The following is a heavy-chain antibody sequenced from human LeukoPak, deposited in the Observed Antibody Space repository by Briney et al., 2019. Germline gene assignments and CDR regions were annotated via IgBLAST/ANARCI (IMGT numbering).Heavy chain of an antibody. J-gene: IGHJ4*02. CDR1: GFTFSSYS. CDR3: ARGYCSGGSCYHFFDY. V-gene: IGHV3-21*01. D-gene: IGHD2-15*01. CDR2: ISSSSYI. Sequence: PGGSLRLSCAASGFTFSSYSMNWVRQAPGKGLEWVSSISSSSYIYYADSVKGRFTISRDNAKNSLYLQMNSLRAEDTAVCYCARGYCSGGSCYHFFDYWGQGTLVTVSS.